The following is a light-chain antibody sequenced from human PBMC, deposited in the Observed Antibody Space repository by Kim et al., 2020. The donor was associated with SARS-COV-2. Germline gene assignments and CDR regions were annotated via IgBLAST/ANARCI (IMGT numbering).Light chain of an antibody. CDR3: CSYAGSSTFV. Sequence: GQPTTISCTGTSSDVGNYNLVSWYQQHPGKAPKLMIYEVSKRPSGVSNRFSGSKSGNTASLTISGLQAEDEADYYCCSYAGSSTFVFGTGTKVTVL. J-gene: IGLJ1*01. CDR2: EVS. CDR1: SSDVGNYNL. V-gene: IGLV2-23*02.